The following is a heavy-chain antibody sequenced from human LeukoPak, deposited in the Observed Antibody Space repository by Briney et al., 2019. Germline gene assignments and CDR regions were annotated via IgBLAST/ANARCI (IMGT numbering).Heavy chain of an antibody. V-gene: IGHV3-48*03. CDR2: ISSSGSTI. CDR1: GFTFSSYE. CDR3: ARGRSWRGIYYYGMDV. Sequence: GGSLRLSCAASGFTFSSYEMNWVRQAPGKGLEWVSYISSSGSTIYYADSVKGRFTISRDNAKNSLYLQMNSLRAEDTAVYYCARGRSWRGIYYYGMDVWGKGTTVTVSS. J-gene: IGHJ6*04. D-gene: IGHD6-13*01.